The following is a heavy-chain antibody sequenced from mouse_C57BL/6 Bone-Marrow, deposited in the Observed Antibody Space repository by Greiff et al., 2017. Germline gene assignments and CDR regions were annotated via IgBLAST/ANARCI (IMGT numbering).Heavy chain of an antibody. Sequence: QVHVKQSGAELVRPGASVKLSCTASGFNIKDDYMHWVKQRPEQGLEWIGRIDPNSGGTKYNEKFKSKATLTVDKPSSTAYMQLSSLTSEDSAVYYCARGDYGSSPWFAYWGQGTLVTVSA. D-gene: IGHD1-1*01. V-gene: IGHV1-72*01. CDR2: IDPNSGGT. CDR1: GFNIKDDY. CDR3: ARGDYGSSPWFAY. J-gene: IGHJ3*01.